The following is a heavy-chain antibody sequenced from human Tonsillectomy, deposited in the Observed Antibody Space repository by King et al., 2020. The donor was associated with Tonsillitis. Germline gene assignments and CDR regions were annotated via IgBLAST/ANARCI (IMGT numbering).Heavy chain of an antibody. Sequence: VQLVESGGGLVQPGGSLRISCAASGFTFSSYAMSWVRQAPGKGLEWVSAISGSGGSTYYADSVKGRFTISRDNSKNTLYLQMNSLRAEDTAVYYCAKDLRRGMIVVVITNWFDPWGQGTLVTVSS. J-gene: IGHJ5*02. CDR1: GFTFSSYA. CDR2: ISGSGGST. D-gene: IGHD3-22*01. CDR3: AKDLRRGMIVVVITNWFDP. V-gene: IGHV3-23*04.